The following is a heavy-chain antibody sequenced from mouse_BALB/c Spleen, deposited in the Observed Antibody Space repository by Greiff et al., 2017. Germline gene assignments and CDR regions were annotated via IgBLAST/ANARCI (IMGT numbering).Heavy chain of an antibody. D-gene: IGHD2-2*01. CDR2: ISSGGSYT. Sequence: EVQLQESGGGLVKPGGSLKLSCAASGFTFSSYAMSWVRQSPEKRLEWVAEISSGGSYTYYPDTVTGRFTIARDNAKNTLYLEMSSLRSEDTAMYYCARRGYDPYAMDYWGQGTSVTVSS. CDR1: GFTFSSYA. CDR3: ARRGYDPYAMDY. J-gene: IGHJ4*01. V-gene: IGHV5-9-4*01.